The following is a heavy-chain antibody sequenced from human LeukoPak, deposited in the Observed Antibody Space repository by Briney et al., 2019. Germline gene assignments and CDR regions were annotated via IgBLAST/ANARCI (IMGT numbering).Heavy chain of an antibody. D-gene: IGHD5-18*01. CDR3: ARGLISSGYSYGYTDY. Sequence: ASVKVSCKASGYTFTSYAMNWVRQAPGQGLEWMGWINTNTGNPTYAQGFTGRFVFSLDTSVSTAYLQISSLKAEDTAVYYCARGLISSGYSYGYTDYWGQGTLVTVSS. J-gene: IGHJ4*02. CDR1: GYTFTSYA. CDR2: INTNTGNP. V-gene: IGHV7-4-1*02.